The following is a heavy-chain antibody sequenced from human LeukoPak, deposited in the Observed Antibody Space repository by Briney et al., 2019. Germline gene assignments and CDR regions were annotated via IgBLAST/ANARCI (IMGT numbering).Heavy chain of an antibody. CDR2: ISAYNGNT. D-gene: IGHD2/OR15-2a*01. CDR3: ARDYFPSSILDYDAFDI. V-gene: IGHV1-18*01. Sequence: GASVKVSCKASGYTFTSYGISWVRQAPGQGLEWMGWISAYNGNTNYAQKLQGRVTMTTDTSTSTAYMELRSLRSDDTAVYYCARDYFPSSILDYDAFDIWGQGTMVTVSS. CDR1: GYTFTSYG. J-gene: IGHJ3*02.